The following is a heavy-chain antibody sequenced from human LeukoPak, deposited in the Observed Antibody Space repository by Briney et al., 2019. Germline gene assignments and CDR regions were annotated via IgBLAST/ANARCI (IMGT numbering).Heavy chain of an antibody. D-gene: IGHD3/OR15-3a*01. V-gene: IGHV4-59*01. CDR2: IYYSGST. CDR1: GGSISSYY. Sequence: PSETLSLTCTVSGGSISSYYWSWIRQPPGKGLEWIGYIYYSGSTNYNPSLKSRVTISVDTSKNQFSLKLSSVTAADTAVYYCARAGHDFWTGYVYYYYGMDVWGQGTTVTVSS. CDR3: ARAGHDFWTGYVYYYYGMDV. J-gene: IGHJ6*02.